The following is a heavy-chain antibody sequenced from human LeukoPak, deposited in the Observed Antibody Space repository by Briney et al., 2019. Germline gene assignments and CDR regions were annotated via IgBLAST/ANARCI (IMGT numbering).Heavy chain of an antibody. V-gene: IGHV4-31*03. CDR1: GGSISSGGYY. Sequence: SETLSLTCTVSGGSISSGGYYWSWIRQHPGKGLEWIGYIYYSGSTYYNPFLKSRVTISVDTSKNQFSLKLSSVTAADTAVYYCARKYWDAFGIWGQGTMVTVSS. CDR2: IYYSGST. CDR3: ARKYWDAFGI. J-gene: IGHJ3*02. D-gene: IGHD2/OR15-2a*01.